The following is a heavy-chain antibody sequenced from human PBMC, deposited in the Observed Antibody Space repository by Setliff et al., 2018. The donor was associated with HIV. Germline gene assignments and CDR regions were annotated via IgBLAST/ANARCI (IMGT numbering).Heavy chain of an antibody. J-gene: IGHJ4*02. CDR1: DGSTSSSSYY. CDR2: MYYGRIT. D-gene: IGHD4-4*01. Sequence: PSETLSLTCSVSDGSTSSSSYYWGWIRQAPGKGLEWIGTMYYGRITYYNPSLKSRATVSVDTSKSQVSLRLSSVTAADTAVYFCARRRTTTVTAPFEYWGQGTLVTVSS. CDR3: ARRRTTTVTAPFEY. V-gene: IGHV4-39*01.